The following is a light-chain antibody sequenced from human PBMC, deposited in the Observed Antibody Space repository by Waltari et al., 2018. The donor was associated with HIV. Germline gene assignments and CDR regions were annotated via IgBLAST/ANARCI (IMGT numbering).Light chain of an antibody. V-gene: IGKV1-5*03. CDR1: QRISSW. CDR2: KAS. CDR3: QQYNSYSGT. J-gene: IGKJ1*01. Sequence: DIQMTQSPSTLSASVVDRVTITCRASQRISSWLAWYQQKPGKAPKLLIYKASSLESGVPSRFSGSGSGTEFTLTISSLQPDDFATYYCQQYNSYSGTFGQGTKVEIK.